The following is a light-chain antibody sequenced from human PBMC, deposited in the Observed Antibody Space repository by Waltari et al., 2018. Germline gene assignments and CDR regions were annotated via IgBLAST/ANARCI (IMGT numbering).Light chain of an antibody. CDR1: QSVIRY. CDR3: QHRSSWPLT. J-gene: IGKJ4*01. CDR2: DTS. V-gene: IGKV3-11*01. Sequence: EIVLTQSPATLSLSPGQRATLSCRASQSVIRYLAWYQKKHGQAPRLLIYDTSVRDTGIPDRFSGRGSGTDFTLTIGSLEVEDSAVYYCQHRSSWPLTFGGGTKVEIK.